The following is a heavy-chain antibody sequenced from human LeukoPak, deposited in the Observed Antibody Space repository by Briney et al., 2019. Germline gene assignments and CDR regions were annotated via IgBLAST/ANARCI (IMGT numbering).Heavy chain of an antibody. CDR1: GYSISSGYY. CDR3: ARHRYYYDTSGYAFDC. D-gene: IGHD3-22*01. J-gene: IGHJ4*02. CDR2: IYHSGST. V-gene: IGHV4-38-2*01. Sequence: PSETLSLTCAVSGYSISSGYYWGCIRQPPGKGLEWIGSIYHSGSTYYNPSLKSRVTISVDTSKNQFSLKLNSVTAAETAVYYCARHRYYYDTSGYAFDCWGQGTLVTVSS.